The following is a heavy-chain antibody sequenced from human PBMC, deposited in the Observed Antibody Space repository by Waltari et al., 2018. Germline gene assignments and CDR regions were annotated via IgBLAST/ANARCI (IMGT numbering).Heavy chain of an antibody. V-gene: IGHV3-30*18. CDR2: IWYDGSNK. CDR1: GFTFSSSG. J-gene: IGHJ4*02. D-gene: IGHD3-3*01. CDR3: AKGPDFWSGYLFDPLDY. Sequence: QVQLVESGGGVVQPGRSLSLSCSASGFTFSSSGMLWVRHAPGKGLEWVAVIWYDGSNKYYADSVKGRFTISRDNSKNTLYLQMNSLRAEDTAMYYCAKGPDFWSGYLFDPLDYWGQGTLVTVSS.